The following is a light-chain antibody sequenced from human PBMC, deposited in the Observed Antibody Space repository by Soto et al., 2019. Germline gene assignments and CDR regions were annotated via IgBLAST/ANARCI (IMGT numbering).Light chain of an antibody. CDR2: DAS. J-gene: IGKJ1*01. CDR3: QQRSNWPGT. CDR1: QSVSSY. Sequence: EIVLTQSPATLSLSPGERATLSCRASQSVSSYLAWYQQKPGQAPRLLIYDASNRATGIPARFSGSGSGTHCTLTISSLEPEDFAVYYGQQRSNWPGTFGQGTKVEIK. V-gene: IGKV3-11*01.